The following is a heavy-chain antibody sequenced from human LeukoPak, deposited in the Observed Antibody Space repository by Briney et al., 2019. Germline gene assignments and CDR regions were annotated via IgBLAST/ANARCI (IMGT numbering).Heavy chain of an antibody. CDR2: IYHTGNI. CDR3: ARFGSGWWYNDY. D-gene: IGHD6-19*01. CDR1: GASITSYY. V-gene: IGHV4-59*01. Sequence: PSETLSLICAVSGASITSYYWTWIRQPPGKGLEWIGYIYHTGNIKYNPSLNSRVTISIDTSKNQFSLKLSSVTAADTAVYYCARFGSGWWYNDYWGQGTLVTVSS. J-gene: IGHJ4*02.